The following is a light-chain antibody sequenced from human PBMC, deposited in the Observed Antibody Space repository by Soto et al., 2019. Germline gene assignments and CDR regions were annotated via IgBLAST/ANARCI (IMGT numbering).Light chain of an antibody. Sequence: QSVLTQPPSVSGAPGQRVTISCTGSSSNIGAGYDVHWYQQLPRTVPKLLIYGNSNRPSGVPDRFSGSKSGTSASLAITGLQAEDEADYYCQSYDSSLSGVVFGGGTKLT. CDR2: GNS. CDR3: QSYDSSLSGVV. CDR1: SSNIGAGYD. V-gene: IGLV1-40*01. J-gene: IGLJ2*01.